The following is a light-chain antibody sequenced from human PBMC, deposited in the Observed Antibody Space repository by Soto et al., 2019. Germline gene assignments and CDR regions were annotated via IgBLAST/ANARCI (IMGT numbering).Light chain of an antibody. Sequence: QSALTQPPSASGSPGQSVTISCTGTSSDVGGYNYVSWYQQHPGKAPKLMIYEVSKRPSGVPDRFSGSKSGNTASLTVSGLQAEDEADYYCSSYASSSTRLVFGGGTKLTVL. V-gene: IGLV2-8*01. CDR2: EVS. CDR3: SSYASSSTRLV. CDR1: SSDVGGYNY. J-gene: IGLJ2*01.